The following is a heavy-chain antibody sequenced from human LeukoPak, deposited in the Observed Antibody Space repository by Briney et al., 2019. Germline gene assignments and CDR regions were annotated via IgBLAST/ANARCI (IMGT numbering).Heavy chain of an antibody. V-gene: IGHV3-33*01. J-gene: IGHJ5*02. Sequence: GGSLRLSCAASGFTFSSHGMHWVRQAPGKGMDWVAVIWYDGSDKYYADSVKGRFTISRDNAKNSLYLQMNSLRDEDTAVYYCARNRSSGWPNNWFDPWGQGTLVTVSS. D-gene: IGHD6-19*01. CDR1: GFTFSSHG. CDR2: IWYDGSDK. CDR3: ARNRSSGWPNNWFDP.